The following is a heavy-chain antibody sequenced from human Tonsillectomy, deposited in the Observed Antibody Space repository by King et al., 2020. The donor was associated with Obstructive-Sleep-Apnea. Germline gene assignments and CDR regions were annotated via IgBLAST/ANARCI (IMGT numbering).Heavy chain of an antibody. V-gene: IGHV4-31*03. CDR3: ARGGGIAEAEDY. D-gene: IGHD6-13*01. CDR2: IYTSGNT. CDR1: GVSISSGGYY. Sequence: QLQESGPGLVKPSQTLSLTCTVSGVSISSGGYYWNWIRQHPGKGLEWIGYIYTSGNTYYNPSLKSRVTVSVDLSTNQISLELRSVTAADTAVYFCARGGGIAEAEDYWGQGTLVTVSS. J-gene: IGHJ4*02.